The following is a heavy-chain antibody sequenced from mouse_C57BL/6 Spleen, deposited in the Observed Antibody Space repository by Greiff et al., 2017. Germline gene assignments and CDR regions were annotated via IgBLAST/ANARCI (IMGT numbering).Heavy chain of an antibody. D-gene: IGHD2-1*01. Sequence: QVHVKQPGAELVMPGASVKLSCKASGYTFTSYWMHWVKQRPGQGLEWIGEIDPSDSYTNYNQKFKGKSTLTVDKSSSTAYMQLSSLTSEDSAVYYCARNYGNSPWFAYWGQGTLVTVSA. CDR1: GYTFTSYW. J-gene: IGHJ3*01. V-gene: IGHV1-69*01. CDR2: IDPSDSYT. CDR3: ARNYGNSPWFAY.